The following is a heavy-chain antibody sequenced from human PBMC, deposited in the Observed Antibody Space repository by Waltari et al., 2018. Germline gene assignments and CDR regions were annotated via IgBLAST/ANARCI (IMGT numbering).Heavy chain of an antibody. V-gene: IGHV1-69*13. CDR3: ASRGDGGDHYYYHYYMDV. CDR1: GGTFSSYA. D-gene: IGHD2-21*02. Sequence: QVQLVQSGAEVKKPGSSVKVSCKASGGTFSSYAISWVRQAPGQGLEWMGRIIPICGTANYAQKFQGRVTITADKATSTVYMELSSLRSEDTAVYYYASRGDGGDHYYYHYYMDVWGKGTTVTISS. CDR2: IIPICGTA. J-gene: IGHJ6*03.